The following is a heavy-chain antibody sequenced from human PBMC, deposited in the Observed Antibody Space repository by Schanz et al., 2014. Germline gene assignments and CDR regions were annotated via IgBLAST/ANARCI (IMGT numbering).Heavy chain of an antibody. D-gene: IGHD6-13*01. CDR1: GYSFNLFG. V-gene: IGHV1-18*04. CDR3: ARNVIATGRAFDL. Sequence: QVQLVQSGAEVQKPGASVMLSCKTSGYSFNLFGVSWVRQAPGQGLEWMGWISAYNGNMNYAPKFQGRVTMTTDTSTSTAYMELRSLRSDDTAVYYCARNVIATGRAFDLWGPGTMVTVSS. CDR2: ISAYNGNM. J-gene: IGHJ3*01.